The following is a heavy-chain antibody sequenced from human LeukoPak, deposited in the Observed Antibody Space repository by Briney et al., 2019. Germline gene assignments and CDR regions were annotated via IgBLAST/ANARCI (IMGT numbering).Heavy chain of an antibody. CDR3: ARGVAAAGTGDAFDI. J-gene: IGHJ3*02. D-gene: IGHD6-13*01. V-gene: IGHV1-2*02. CDR1: GYTFTGYY. CDR2: INPNSGGT. Sequence: ASVKVSCRASGYTFTGYYMHWVRQAPGQGLEWMGWINPNSGGTNYAQKLQGRVTMTRDTSISTAYMELSRLRSDDTAVYYCARGVAAAGTGDAFDIWGQGTMVTVSS.